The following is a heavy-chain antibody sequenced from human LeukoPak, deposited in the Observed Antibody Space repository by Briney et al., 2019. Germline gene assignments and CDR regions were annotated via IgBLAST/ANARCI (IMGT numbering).Heavy chain of an antibody. J-gene: IGHJ4*02. CDR3: ARWGTVPTDFDY. Sequence: SETLSLTCTVSGGSISSSCYYWGWGPQPPGRGLECIVSIYYSGITYYNPSLKSRVTISVDTSKNQLSLKLRSVTAADTGVYYSARWGTVPTDFDYWGQGTLVTVSS. D-gene: IGHD1-1*01. V-gene: IGHV4-39*01. CDR2: IYYSGIT. CDR1: GGSISSSCYY.